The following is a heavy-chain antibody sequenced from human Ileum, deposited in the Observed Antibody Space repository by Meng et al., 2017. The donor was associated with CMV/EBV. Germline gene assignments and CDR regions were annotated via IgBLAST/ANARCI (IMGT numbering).Heavy chain of an antibody. CDR3: ARGGQGNTAFHY. CDR2: FNPNSGGT. D-gene: IGHD2/OR15-2a*01. Sequence: GRETKSPWHLVKVSCKASGYTFTSYVLHWVRQAPGQGLEWMGWFNPNSGGTNYAQKFQGRVTMTRDTSISTAYVELSRLTSDDTAVYYCARGGQGNTAFHYWGQGTLVTVSS. J-gene: IGHJ4*02. V-gene: IGHV1-2*02. CDR1: GYTFTSYV.